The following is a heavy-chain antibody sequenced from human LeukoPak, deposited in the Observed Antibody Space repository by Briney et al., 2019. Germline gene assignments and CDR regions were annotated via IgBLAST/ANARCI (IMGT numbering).Heavy chain of an antibody. Sequence: NPSETLSLTCTVSGDSISSYYWSWIRQPPGKGLEWIGYIYYSGSTNYNPSLKSRVTISVDTSKNQFSLKLSSVTAADTAVYYCARDLRTYSSGPIYPWGQGTLATVSS. CDR3: ARDLRTYSSGPIYP. J-gene: IGHJ5*02. D-gene: IGHD6-19*01. CDR1: GDSISSYY. CDR2: IYYSGST. V-gene: IGHV4-59*01.